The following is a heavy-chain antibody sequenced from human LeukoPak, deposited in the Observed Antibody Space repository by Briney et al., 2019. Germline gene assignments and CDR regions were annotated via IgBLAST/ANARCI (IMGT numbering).Heavy chain of an antibody. Sequence: ASVKVSCKASGYTFTGYYMHWVRQAPGQGLEWMGGINPNGGGTNYAQKFQGRVTMTRDTSISTAYMELSRLRSDDTAVYYCATILYCSRGSCYSYWFDPLGQGTLVAVSS. CDR1: GYTFTGYY. J-gene: IGHJ5*02. CDR2: INPNGGGT. V-gene: IGHV1-2*02. CDR3: ATILYCSRGSCYSYWFDP. D-gene: IGHD2-15*01.